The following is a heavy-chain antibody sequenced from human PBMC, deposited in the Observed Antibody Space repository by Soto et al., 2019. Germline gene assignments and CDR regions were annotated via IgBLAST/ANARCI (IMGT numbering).Heavy chain of an antibody. J-gene: IGHJ6*02. D-gene: IGHD5-12*01. CDR1: GGSISSADYY. CDR3: ARAIVVTIGGMDV. V-gene: IGHV4-30-4*01. CDR2: IYYSGST. Sequence: PSETLSLTCTVSGGSISSADYYWSWVRQPPGKGLEWIGDIYYSGSTFFNPSLKSRVTISKDTSRNQFSLRLSSVTAADTAVYYCARAIVVTIGGMDVWGQGTTVTVSS.